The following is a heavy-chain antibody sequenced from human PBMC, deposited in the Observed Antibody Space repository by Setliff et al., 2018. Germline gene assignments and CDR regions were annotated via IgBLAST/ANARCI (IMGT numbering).Heavy chain of an antibody. CDR3: ARRGYGGYIYGSFDS. D-gene: IGHD5-18*01. J-gene: IGHJ5*01. CDR2: IYPADSDT. CDR1: GYRFTSQW. Sequence: PGESLTISCKASGYRFTSQWIAWVRQTPGRGLEWMGIIYPADSDTTYSPSFQGQVTISVDKSLSTAYLQWSSLKASDSSKYYCARRGYGGYIYGSFDSWGQGTLVTVSS. V-gene: IGHV5-51*01.